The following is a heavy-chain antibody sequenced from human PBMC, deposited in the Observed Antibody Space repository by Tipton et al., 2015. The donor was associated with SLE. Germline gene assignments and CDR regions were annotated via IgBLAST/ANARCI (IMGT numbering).Heavy chain of an antibody. D-gene: IGHD2-21*01. V-gene: IGHV3-48*04. Sequence: SLRLSCAASGFTFNSYSMNWVRQAPGKGLEWVSYISGSSNTIYYADSVKGRFTISRDNAKNSLYLQMNSLRVEDTAVYYCARESYCGGDCPLYHFDYWGQGTLVTVS. CDR3: ARESYCGGDCPLYHFDY. J-gene: IGHJ4*02. CDR2: ISGSSNTI. CDR1: GFTFNSYS.